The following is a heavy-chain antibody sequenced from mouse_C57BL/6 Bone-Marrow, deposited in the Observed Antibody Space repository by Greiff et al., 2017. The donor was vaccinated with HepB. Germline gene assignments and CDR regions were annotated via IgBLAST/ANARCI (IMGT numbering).Heavy chain of an antibody. D-gene: IGHD1-1*01. V-gene: IGHV1-69*01. Sequence: VQLQQPGAELVMPGASVKLSCKASGYTFTSYWMHWVKQRPGQGLEWIGEIDPSDSYTNYNQKFKGKSTLTVDKSSSTAYMQLSSLTSEDSAVYYCARDYYGSSSAWFAYWGKGTLVTVSA. CDR3: ARDYYGSSSAWFAY. CDR2: IDPSDSYT. J-gene: IGHJ3*01. CDR1: GYTFTSYW.